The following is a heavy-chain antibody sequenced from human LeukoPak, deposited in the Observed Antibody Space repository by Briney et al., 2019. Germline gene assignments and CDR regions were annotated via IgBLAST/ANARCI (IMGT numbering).Heavy chain of an antibody. CDR3: AKQPKYYYDSSGYSPEPXYYFDY. V-gene: IGHV3-23*01. CDR1: GFTFSSYA. J-gene: IGHJ4*02. Sequence: GGSLRLSCAASGFTFSSYAMSWVRQAPGKGLEWVSAISGSGGSTYYADSVKGRFTISRDNSKNTLYLQMNSLRAEDTAVYYCAKQPKYYYDSSGYSPEPXYYFDYWGQGTLVTVSS. D-gene: IGHD3-22*01. CDR2: ISGSGGST.